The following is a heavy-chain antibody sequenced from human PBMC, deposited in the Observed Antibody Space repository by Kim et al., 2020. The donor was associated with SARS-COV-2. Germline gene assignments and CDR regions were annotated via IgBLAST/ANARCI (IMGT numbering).Heavy chain of an antibody. V-gene: IGHV3-33*08. CDR3: ARELPVEMATITHDAFDI. CDR2: IWYDGSNE. CDR1: GFTFSSYG. J-gene: IGHJ3*02. Sequence: GGSLRLSCAASGFTFSSYGMHWVRQAPGKGLEWVAVIWYDGSNEYYADSVKGRFTISRDNSKSTLYLQMNSLRAEDTAVYYCARELPVEMATITHDAFDIWGQGTMVTVSS. D-gene: IGHD5-12*01.